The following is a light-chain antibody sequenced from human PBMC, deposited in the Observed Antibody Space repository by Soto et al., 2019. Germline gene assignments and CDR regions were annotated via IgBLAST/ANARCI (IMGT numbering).Light chain of an antibody. CDR1: SSDIGGYNY. V-gene: IGLV2-14*03. CDR2: DVT. Sequence: QAVVTQPASVSGSPGQSITISCIGTSSDIGGYNYVSWYQHHPGKAPKLMIYDVTNRPSGVSNRFSASKSGNTASLTISGLQAEDEADYYCSSYTSSATYVFGTGTKLTVL. J-gene: IGLJ1*01. CDR3: SSYTSSATYV.